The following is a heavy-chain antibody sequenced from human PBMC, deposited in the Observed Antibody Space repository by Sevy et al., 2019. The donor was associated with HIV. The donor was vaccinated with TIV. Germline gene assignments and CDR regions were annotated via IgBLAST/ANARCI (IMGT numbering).Heavy chain of an antibody. CDR3: ARAVLGVIKYYYYYGMDV. CDR2: IKQDGSEK. J-gene: IGHJ6*02. Sequence: GGSLRLSCAASGFTFSSYWMSWVRQAPGKGLEWVANIKQDGSEKYYVNSVKGRFTISRDNAKNSLYLQMNSLRAEDTAVYDCARAVLGVIKYYYYYGMDVWGQGTTVTVSS. CDR1: GFTFSSYW. V-gene: IGHV3-7*03. D-gene: IGHD3-10*01.